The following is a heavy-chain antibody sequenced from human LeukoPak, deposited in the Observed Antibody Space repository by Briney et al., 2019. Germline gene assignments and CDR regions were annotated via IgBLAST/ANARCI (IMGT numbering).Heavy chain of an antibody. CDR3: ARSIRLSHPHVDV. V-gene: IGHV4-31*03. J-gene: IGHJ6*04. CDR1: GGSISSGGYY. D-gene: IGHD2-21*01. CDR2: IYYSGST. Sequence: SQTLSLTCTVSGGSISSGGYYWSWIRQHPGKGLEWIGYIYYSGSTYYNPSLKSRVTISVDTSKNQFSLKLSSVTAADTAVYYCARSIRLSHPHVDVWGKGTTVTVSS.